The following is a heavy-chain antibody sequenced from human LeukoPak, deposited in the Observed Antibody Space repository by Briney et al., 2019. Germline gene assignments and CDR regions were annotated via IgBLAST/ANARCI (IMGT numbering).Heavy chain of an antibody. D-gene: IGHD6-13*01. J-gene: IGHJ6*02. Sequence: GGSLGLSCAASGFTFSSSWMTWVRQAPGKGLEWVAHIKEDGNEEYYVDSVKGRFTISRDNAKNSLYLQMNSLRAEDTAVYYCARDPYSSSWSYGMDVWGLGTLVTVSS. CDR2: IKEDGNEE. V-gene: IGHV3-7*05. CDR1: GFTFSSSW. CDR3: ARDPYSSSWSYGMDV.